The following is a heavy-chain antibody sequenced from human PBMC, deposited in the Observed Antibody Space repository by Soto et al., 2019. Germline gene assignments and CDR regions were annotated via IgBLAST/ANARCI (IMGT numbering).Heavy chain of an antibody. J-gene: IGHJ5*02. CDR3: VKDGEAASPGWFDT. CDR1: GFTFSSYW. V-gene: IGHV3-74*01. Sequence: GRSLRLSCAASGFTFSSYWMHWVRQAPGKGLVWVSRMNSDGRTTNYADSVKGRFTISRDNARNTLYLQMNSLRVDDTALYYCVKDGEAASPGWFDTWGQGTQVTVSS. CDR2: MNSDGRTT. D-gene: IGHD6-6*01.